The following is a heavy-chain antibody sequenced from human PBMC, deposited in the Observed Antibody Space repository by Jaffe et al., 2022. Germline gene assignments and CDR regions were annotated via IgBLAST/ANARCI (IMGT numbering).Heavy chain of an antibody. CDR1: GGSISSGSYY. Sequence: QVQLQESGPGLVKPSQTLSLTCTVSGGSISSGSYYWSWIRQPAGKGLEWIGRIYTSGSTNYNPSLKSRVTISVDTSKNQFSLKLSSVTAADTAVYYCARDGYGNYYDSSEEGYWGQGTLVTVSS. CDR3: ARDGYGNYYDSSEEGY. V-gene: IGHV4-61*02. D-gene: IGHD3-22*01. CDR2: IYTSGST. J-gene: IGHJ4*02.